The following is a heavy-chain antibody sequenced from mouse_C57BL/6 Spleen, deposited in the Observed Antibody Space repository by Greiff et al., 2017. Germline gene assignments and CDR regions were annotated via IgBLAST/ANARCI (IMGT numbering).Heavy chain of an antibody. V-gene: IGHV1-69*01. CDR3: ARSEVYYGSSYEFAY. CDR2: IDPSDSYT. CDR1: GYTFTSYW. J-gene: IGHJ3*01. D-gene: IGHD1-1*01. Sequence: QVQLQQPGAELVMPGASVKLSCKASGYTFTSYWMHWVKQRPGQGLEWIGEIDPSDSYTNYNQKFKGKSTLTVDKSSSTAYMQLSSLTSEDSAVYYCARSEVYYGSSYEFAYWGQGTLVTVAA.